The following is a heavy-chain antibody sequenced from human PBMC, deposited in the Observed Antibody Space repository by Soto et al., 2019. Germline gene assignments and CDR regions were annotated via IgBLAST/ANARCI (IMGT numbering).Heavy chain of an antibody. J-gene: IGHJ6*02. V-gene: IGHV4-34*01. CDR3: ARGGVRSPTGMDV. Sequence: QVQLQQWGAGLLKPSETLSLTCAVYGGSFSGYYWSWIRQPPGKGLEWIGEINHSGSTNYNPSLKSRVTISVDTSKDQFSLKLSSVTAADTAVDYCARGGVRSPTGMDVWGQGTTVTVSS. CDR2: INHSGST. CDR1: GGSFSGYY. D-gene: IGHD3-3*01.